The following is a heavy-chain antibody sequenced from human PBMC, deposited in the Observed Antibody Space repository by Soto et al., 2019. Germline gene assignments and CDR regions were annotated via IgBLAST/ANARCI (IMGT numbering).Heavy chain of an antibody. D-gene: IGHD2-2*03. Sequence: EVQLVESGGGSVQPGRSLRLSCAASGFSFDDYGMPWVRQGPGKGLEWVSGISWNSGDIYYADSVKGRFTISRDNAKRFLYLQMHSLRTEDTALYYCAKDNDLDRDGPFDYWGQGILVTVSS. J-gene: IGHJ4*02. CDR3: AKDNDLDRDGPFDY. CDR1: GFSFDDYG. V-gene: IGHV3-9*01. CDR2: ISWNSGDI.